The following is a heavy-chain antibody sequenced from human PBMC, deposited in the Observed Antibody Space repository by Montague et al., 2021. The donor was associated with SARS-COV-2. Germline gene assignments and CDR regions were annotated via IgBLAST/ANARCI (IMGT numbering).Heavy chain of an antibody. D-gene: IGHD3-9*01. V-gene: IGHV2-70*01. Sequence: PALVKPTQTLTLTCTFSGFSLSTSGMCVSWIRQPPGKALEWLALIDWDDDKYYSTSLKTRLTISKDTSKNQVVLTMTNMDPVDTATYYCARIRDYVILNGSYSGFDYWGQGTLVTVSS. CDR1: GFSLSTSGMC. CDR2: IDWDDDK. J-gene: IGHJ4*02. CDR3: ARIRDYVILNGSYSGFDY.